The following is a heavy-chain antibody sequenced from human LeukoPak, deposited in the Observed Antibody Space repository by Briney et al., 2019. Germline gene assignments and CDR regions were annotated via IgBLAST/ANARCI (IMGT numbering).Heavy chain of an antibody. D-gene: IGHD3-9*01. CDR3: ARGTREETGFITVFDY. CDR2: ISYDGSNK. Sequence: GGSLRLSCAASGFTFSSYAMHWVRQAPGKGLEWVAVISYDGSNKYYADSVKGRFTISRDNSKNTLYLQMNSLRAEDTAVYYCARGTREETGFITVFDYWGQGTLVTVSS. V-gene: IGHV3-30*01. J-gene: IGHJ4*02. CDR1: GFTFSSYA.